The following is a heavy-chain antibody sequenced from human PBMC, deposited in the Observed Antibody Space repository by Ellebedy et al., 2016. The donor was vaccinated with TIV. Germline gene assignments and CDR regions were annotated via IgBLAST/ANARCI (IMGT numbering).Heavy chain of an antibody. Sequence: GESLKISCKGSGYSFAAYWIVWVRQMPGQGLEWMGIIYPGDSHTTYSPSFQGQVSISADKSIYTAYLQWSSLKASDTAMYFCARLNNWGLDYWGQGTLVTVSS. CDR2: IYPGDSHT. J-gene: IGHJ4*02. V-gene: IGHV5-51*01. CDR1: GYSFAAYW. CDR3: ARLNNWGLDY. D-gene: IGHD7-27*01.